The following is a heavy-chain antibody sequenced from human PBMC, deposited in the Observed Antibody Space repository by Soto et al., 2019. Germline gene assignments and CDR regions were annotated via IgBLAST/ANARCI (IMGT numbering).Heavy chain of an antibody. D-gene: IGHD4-4*01. Sequence: SETLSLTCTVSGGSISSGDYYWSWIRQPPGKGLEWIGDIYYSGSTYYNPSLKSGVALSMDPSKNLFSLTLSSVTAADTAVYYCAFPATNDFDYWGQGSLVTVS. CDR1: GGSISSGDYY. V-gene: IGHV4-30-4*01. J-gene: IGHJ4*02. CDR3: AFPATNDFDY. CDR2: IYYSGST.